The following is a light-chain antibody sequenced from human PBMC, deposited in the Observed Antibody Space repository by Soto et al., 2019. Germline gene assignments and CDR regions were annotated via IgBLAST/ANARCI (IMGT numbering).Light chain of an antibody. J-gene: IGLJ2*01. V-gene: IGLV2-14*01. CDR2: EVS. CDR1: SSDVGGYNY. Sequence: QSVLTQPASVSGSPGQSITISCTGTSSDVGGYNYVSWSQQHPGKAPKLIIYEVSNRPSGVSNRFSGSKSGNTASLTISGLQAEDEADYYCSSYTSSSTLVFGGGTKVTVL. CDR3: SSYTSSSTLV.